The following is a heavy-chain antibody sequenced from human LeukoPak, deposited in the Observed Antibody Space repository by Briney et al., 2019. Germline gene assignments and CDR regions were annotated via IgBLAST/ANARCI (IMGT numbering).Heavy chain of an antibody. CDR2: ISSSGRTM. J-gene: IGHJ5*02. CDR3: ARAQVVPAALFSLDP. V-gene: IGHV3-48*03. Sequence: GGSLRLSCAASGFIFSSYEMSWVRQAPGKGLEWVSYISSSGRTMYYADSVKGRFTVSRDNAKNSLYLQMNSLRAEDTAVYYCARAQVVPAALFSLDPWGQGTLVTVSS. D-gene: IGHD2-2*01. CDR1: GFIFSSYE.